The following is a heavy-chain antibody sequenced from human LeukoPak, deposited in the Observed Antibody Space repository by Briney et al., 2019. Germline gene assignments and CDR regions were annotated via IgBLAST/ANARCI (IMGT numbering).Heavy chain of an antibody. Sequence: QAGGSLRLSCAASGFTFSSYWMSWVRQAPGKGLEWVANMKQDGSEKYYVDSVKGRFTISRDNAKNSLYLQMNSLRAEDTAVYYCAKILVGATWTWGYYFDYWGQGTLVTVSS. D-gene: IGHD1-26*01. CDR2: MKQDGSEK. CDR3: AKILVGATWTWGYYFDY. V-gene: IGHV3-7*01. CDR1: GFTFSSYW. J-gene: IGHJ4*02.